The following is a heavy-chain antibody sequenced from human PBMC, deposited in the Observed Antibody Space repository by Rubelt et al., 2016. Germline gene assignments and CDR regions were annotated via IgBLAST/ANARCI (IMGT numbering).Heavy chain of an antibody. V-gene: IGHV4-34*01. CDR3: ARGASPWYYGTNDYYHY. J-gene: IGHJ4*02. CDR2: VNHAAVT. Sequence: CGEGLLKPSETLSLTCVVSGGSFSGYSWSWVRQPPEKGLEWIGDVNHAAVTVYSPSLKSRVTISLDTSKNHLSLRLDSVTAADTAVYYCARGASPWYYGTNDYYHYWGPGSQVAVSS. D-gene: IGHD3-10*01. CDR1: GGSFSGYS.